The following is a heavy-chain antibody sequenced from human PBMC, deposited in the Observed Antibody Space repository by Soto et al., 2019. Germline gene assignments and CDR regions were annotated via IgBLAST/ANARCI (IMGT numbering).Heavy chain of an antibody. J-gene: IGHJ4*02. CDR3: AKPPDYNWNDY. D-gene: IGHD1-20*01. Sequence: EVQLLESGGGLVQXGGSLRLSCAASGFTFSSYAMSWVRQAPGKGLEWISAVSGSGGSTYYADSVKGRFTISRDNSKDTLYLQMNNLRAEDTAVYYCAKPPDYNWNDYWGQGTLVTVSS. V-gene: IGHV3-23*01. CDR2: VSGSGGST. CDR1: GFTFSSYA.